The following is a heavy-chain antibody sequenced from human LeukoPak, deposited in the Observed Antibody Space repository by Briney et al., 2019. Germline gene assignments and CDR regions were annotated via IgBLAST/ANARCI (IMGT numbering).Heavy chain of an antibody. CDR1: GFTFSTYW. Sequence: GGSLRLSCAASGFTFSTYWMNWVRQAPGKGLEWVSYISSSGSTIYYADSVKGRFTISRDNAKNSLYLQMNSLRAEDTAVYYCARNYGWGFDPWGQGTLVTVSS. D-gene: IGHD4-17*01. CDR2: ISSSGSTI. V-gene: IGHV3-48*04. CDR3: ARNYGWGFDP. J-gene: IGHJ5*02.